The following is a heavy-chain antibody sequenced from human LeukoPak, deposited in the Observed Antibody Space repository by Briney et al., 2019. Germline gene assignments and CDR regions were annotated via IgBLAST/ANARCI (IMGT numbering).Heavy chain of an antibody. CDR2: INPNSGGT. CDR1: GYTFTGYY. J-gene: IGHJ4*02. CDR3: ARDRPYDSSGYYDY. D-gene: IGHD3-22*01. Sequence: ASVKVSRKASGYTFTGYYMHWVRQAPGQGLEWMGWINPNSGGTSYAQKFQGRVTMTRDTSISTAYMELSRLRSDDTAVYYCARDRPYDSSGYYDYWGQGTLVTVSS. V-gene: IGHV1-2*02.